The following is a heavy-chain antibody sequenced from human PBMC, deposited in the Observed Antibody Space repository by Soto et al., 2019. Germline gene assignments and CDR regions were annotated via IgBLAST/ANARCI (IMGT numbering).Heavy chain of an antibody. CDR3: ARARQYYDCELDP. J-gene: IGHJ5*02. Sequence: PSETLSLTCAGSGGCISSSNWWSWVRQPPGKGLEWIGEIYHSGSTNYNPSLKSRVTISVDKSKNQFSLKLSSVTAADTAMYYCARARQYYDCELDPXGXGTLVTVS. D-gene: IGHD3-22*01. CDR1: GGCISSSNW. CDR2: IYHSGST. V-gene: IGHV4-4*02.